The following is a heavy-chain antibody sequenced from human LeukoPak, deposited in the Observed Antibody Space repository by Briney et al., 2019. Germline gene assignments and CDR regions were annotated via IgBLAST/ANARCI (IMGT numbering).Heavy chain of an antibody. V-gene: IGHV4-61*01. CDR1: GGSVSSGSYY. CDR2: IYYSGST. J-gene: IGHJ5*02. Sequence: SETLSLTCTVSGGSVSSGSYYWSWIRQPPGKGLEWLGYIYYSGSTNYNPSLKSRVAISVDTSKNQFSLKLSSVTAADTAVYYCASGVVVAATASFDPWGQGTLVTVSS. CDR3: ASGVVVAATASFDP. D-gene: IGHD2-15*01.